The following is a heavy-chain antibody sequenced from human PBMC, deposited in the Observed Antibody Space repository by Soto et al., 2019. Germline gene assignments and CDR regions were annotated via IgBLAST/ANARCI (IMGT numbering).Heavy chain of an antibody. D-gene: IGHD6-6*01. CDR2: ISSSSSYI. CDR1: VFTFSSYS. Sequence: EVQLVESGGGLVKPGGSLRLFCAASVFTFSSYSMNWVRQAPGKGLEWVSSISSSSSYIYYADSVKGRFTISRDNAKNSLYLHMNSLRAEDTTVYYCARDADGIAACPPWYFDLWGRGTLVTVSS. J-gene: IGHJ2*01. CDR3: ARDADGIAACPPWYFDL. V-gene: IGHV3-21*01.